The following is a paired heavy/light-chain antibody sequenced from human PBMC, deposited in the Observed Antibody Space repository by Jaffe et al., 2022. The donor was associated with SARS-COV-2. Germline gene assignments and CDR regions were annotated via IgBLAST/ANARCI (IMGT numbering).Heavy chain of an antibody. D-gene: IGHD2-2*01. CDR2: VKTKPEGAAT. CDR3: TTRLPATASY. Sequence: EVQLVESGGGLVKPGGSLRLSCAASGFTFSSVWMGWVRQAPGQGLEWVGRVKTKPEGAATDYAAPVKGRFTISRDDSKNTIYLQMDSLKTEDTGVYYCTTRLPATASYWGRGTLVTVSS. V-gene: IGHV3-15*01. CDR1: GFTFSSVW. J-gene: IGHJ4*02.
Light chain of an antibody. CDR1: TGAVASDYY. CDR2: STS. Sequence: QTVVTQEPSLTVSPGGTVTLTCASSTGAVASDYYPSWFQQKPGQAPRALIYSTSNRHSWTPARFSGSLLGGKAALTVSNVQPEDEADYYCLLFYGGPQVWVFGGGTKLTVL. V-gene: IGLV7-43*01. CDR3: LLFYGGPQVWV. J-gene: IGLJ3*02.